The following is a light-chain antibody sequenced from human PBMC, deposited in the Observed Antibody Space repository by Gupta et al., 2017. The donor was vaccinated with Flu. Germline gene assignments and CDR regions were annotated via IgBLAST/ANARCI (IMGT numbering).Light chain of an antibody. CDR2: NVN. J-gene: IGLJ3*02. CDR3: CSYAHSNTLV. CDR1: STDVGGYNY. V-gene: IGLV2-23*02. Sequence: QSALTQPASVSGSPGQSITISCTGTSTDVGGYNYVSWYQQHPGKAPKVLIYNVNTRPSGVSNRFSGSKSDNTASLTISGLRAEDEADYFCCSYAHSNTLVFGGGTQLTVL.